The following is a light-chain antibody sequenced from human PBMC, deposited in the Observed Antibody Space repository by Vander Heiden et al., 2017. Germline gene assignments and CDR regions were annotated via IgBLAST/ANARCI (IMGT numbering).Light chain of an antibody. CDR2: SDD. CDR1: SSNFGNNP. CDR3: AAWDDSLNGWV. V-gene: IGLV1-44*01. Sequence: QSVLTHSPSASGTPGLRFTISCSRSSSNFGNNPTNSYQQLPRTAPKLLTDSDDQRPSGVPDRLSGSQSGTSASLAISGLQSAEEADYYCAAWDDSLNGWVFGGGTKLTVL. J-gene: IGLJ3*02.